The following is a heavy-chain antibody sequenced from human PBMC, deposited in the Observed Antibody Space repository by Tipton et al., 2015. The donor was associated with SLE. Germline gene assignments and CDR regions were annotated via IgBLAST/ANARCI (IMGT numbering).Heavy chain of an antibody. CDR3: ARGVDCSGGSCYRPFDY. Sequence: SLRLSCAASGFTVSSNYMSWVRQAPGKGLEWVSVIYSGGSTYYADSVKGRFTISRDNSKNTLYLQMNSLRAEDTAVYYCARGVDCSGGSCYRPFDYWGQGTLVTASS. CDR2: IYSGGST. D-gene: IGHD2-15*01. V-gene: IGHV3-53*05. CDR1: GFTVSSNY. J-gene: IGHJ4*02.